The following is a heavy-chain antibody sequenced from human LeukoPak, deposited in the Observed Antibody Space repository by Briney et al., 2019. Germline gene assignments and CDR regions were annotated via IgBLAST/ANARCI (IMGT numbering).Heavy chain of an antibody. CDR1: GFTFSSYG. V-gene: IGHV3-23*01. CDR2: ISGSGGST. D-gene: IGHD4-17*01. CDR3: ANGGTVTTLFPAWNWFDP. Sequence: GGTLRLSCAASGFTFSSYGMSWVRQAPGKGLEWVSAISGSGGSTYYADSVKGRFTISRDNSKNTLYLQMNSLRAEDTAVYYCANGGTVTTLFPAWNWFDPWGQGTLVTVSS. J-gene: IGHJ5*02.